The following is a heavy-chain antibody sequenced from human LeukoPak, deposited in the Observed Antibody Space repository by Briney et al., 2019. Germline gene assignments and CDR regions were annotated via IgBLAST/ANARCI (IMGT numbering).Heavy chain of an antibody. J-gene: IGHJ5*02. D-gene: IGHD3-22*01. CDR2: ISSSGSTI. CDR1: GFTFSSYE. CDR3: ARADYYDSSGYPGVFDP. V-gene: IGHV3-48*03. Sequence: GGSLRLSCAASGFTFSSYEMNWVRQAPGKGLEWVSYISSSGSTIYYADSVKGRFTISRDNAKNSLYLQVNSLRAEDTAVYYCARADYYDSSGYPGVFDPWGQGTLVTVSS.